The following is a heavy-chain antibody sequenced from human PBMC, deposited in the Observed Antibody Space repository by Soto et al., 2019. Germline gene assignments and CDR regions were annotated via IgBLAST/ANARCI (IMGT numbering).Heavy chain of an antibody. CDR3: ARHRPVDFRYWYLDL. J-gene: IGHJ2*01. CDR1: GGSISRSIYY. Sequence: QLQVQESGPGLVKPSETLSLTCSVSGGSISRSIYYWGWIRQPPGKGLAWIGSIHYSGSTYYNPSLKSRVAISVDTSKTHFSLEMSSMTAADTALYYCARHRPVDFRYWYLDLWGHGTLVTVSS. CDR2: IHYSGST. D-gene: IGHD5-12*01. V-gene: IGHV4-39*01.